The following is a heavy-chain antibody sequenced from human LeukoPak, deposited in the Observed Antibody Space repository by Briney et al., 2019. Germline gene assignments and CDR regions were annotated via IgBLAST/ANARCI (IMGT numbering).Heavy chain of an antibody. V-gene: IGHV1-18*01. CDR2: ISAYNGNT. J-gene: IGHJ4*02. D-gene: IGHD2-2*01. Sequence: GASVKVSCKASGYTFTSYALNWVRQAPGQGLEWMGWISAYNGNTNYAQKLQGRVTMTTDTSTSTAYMELRSLRSDDTAVYYCARDCSSTSCYPGYWGRGTLVTVSS. CDR1: GYTFTSYA. CDR3: ARDCSSTSCYPGY.